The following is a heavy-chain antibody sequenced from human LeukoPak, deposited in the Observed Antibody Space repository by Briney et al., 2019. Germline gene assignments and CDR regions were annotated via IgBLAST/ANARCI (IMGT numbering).Heavy chain of an antibody. CDR3: ARGDWSPILSL. Sequence: SETLSLTCAVYGGSFSGYYWSWIRQPPGKGLEWIGEINHRGSTNYNPSLKSRVTISVDTSKNQFSLKLSSVTAADTAVYYCARGDWSPILSLWGQGTLVTVSS. CDR1: GGSFSGYY. J-gene: IGHJ4*02. CDR2: INHRGST. D-gene: IGHD3-9*01. V-gene: IGHV4-34*01.